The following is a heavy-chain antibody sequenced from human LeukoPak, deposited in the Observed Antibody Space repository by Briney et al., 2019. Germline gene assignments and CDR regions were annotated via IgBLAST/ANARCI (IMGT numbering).Heavy chain of an antibody. CDR3: AKEFYDSSGYLGY. J-gene: IGHJ4*02. CDR2: ISGDGGST. CDR1: GFTFSNYG. V-gene: IGHV3-43*02. Sequence: GGSLRLSCAASGFTFSNYGMSWVRQAPGKGLEWVSLISGDGGSTYYADSVKGRFTISRDNSKNSLYLQMNSLRTEDTALYYCAKEFYDSSGYLGYWGQGTLVTVSS. D-gene: IGHD3-22*01.